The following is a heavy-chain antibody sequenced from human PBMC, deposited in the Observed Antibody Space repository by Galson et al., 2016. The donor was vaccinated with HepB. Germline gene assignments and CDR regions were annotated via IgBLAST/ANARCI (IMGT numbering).Heavy chain of an antibody. CDR2: IGPDGSNS. D-gene: IGHD3-10*01. J-gene: IGHJ5*02. V-gene: IGHV3-74*01. CDR1: GFTFRSNW. Sequence: SLRLSCAASGFTFRSNWMHWVRQAPGKGLVWVSRIGPDGSNSNYADSVKGRFTISSDNAKTTMFLQMNSLRAEDTAVYYCARDRGGLDLWGQGTLVTVSS. CDR3: ARDRGGLDL.